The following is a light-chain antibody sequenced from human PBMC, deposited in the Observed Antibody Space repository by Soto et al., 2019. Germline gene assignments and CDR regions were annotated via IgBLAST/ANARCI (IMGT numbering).Light chain of an antibody. CDR1: QSVSSSY. V-gene: IGKV3D-20*02. Sequence: EIVLTQSPATLSLSPGERATLSCGASQSVSSSYLAWYQQKPGLAPRLLIYDASNRATGIPARFSGSGSGTDFTIKINTIETEDVGVYYCQQRRNWPFNFGQGTRLEIK. CDR3: QQRRNWPFN. CDR2: DAS. J-gene: IGKJ5*01.